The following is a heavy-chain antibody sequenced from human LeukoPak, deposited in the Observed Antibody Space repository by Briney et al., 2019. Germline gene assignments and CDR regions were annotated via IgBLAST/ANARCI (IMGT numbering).Heavy chain of an antibody. V-gene: IGHV3-48*03. CDR2: ISSSGNTI. D-gene: IGHD3-3*01. CDR3: ALSDWFDP. J-gene: IGHJ5*02. CDR1: GITFSRYD. Sequence: GGSLRLSCVVSGITFSRYDINWVRQTPGKGLEWVSYISSSGNTIYYADSVKGRFTISRDSAKNSLYLQMDSLRAEDTAVYYCALSDWFDPWGQGTLVTVSS.